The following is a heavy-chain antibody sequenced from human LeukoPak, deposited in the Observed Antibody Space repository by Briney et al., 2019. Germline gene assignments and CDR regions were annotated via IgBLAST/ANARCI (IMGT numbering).Heavy chain of an antibody. CDR2: IYHSGST. J-gene: IGHJ5*02. V-gene: IGHV4-30-2*01. D-gene: IGHD4-17*01. Sequence: PSETLSLTCAVSGGSISSGGYSWSWIRQPPGKGLEWIGYIYHSGSTYYNPSLKSRVTISVDRSENQFSLKLSSVTAADTAVYYCARTFVFTVFDPWGQGTLVTVSS. CDR1: GGSISSGGYS. CDR3: ARTFVFTVFDP.